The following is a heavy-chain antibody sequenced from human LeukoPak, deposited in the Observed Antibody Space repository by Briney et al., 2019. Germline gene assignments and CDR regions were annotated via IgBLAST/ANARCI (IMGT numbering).Heavy chain of an antibody. Sequence: PPETLSLTCNVSGGFVNGYYWSWIRQSPGKGLEWLGYIYYSGTTDYNPSLKSRIAITVDTSESQFSLNMNSLTAADAAVYYCARGSSSAWYAIDIWGQGTLVTVSS. D-gene: IGHD6-19*01. CDR1: GGFVNGYY. CDR3: ARGSSSAWYAIDI. CDR2: IYYSGTT. V-gene: IGHV4-59*02. J-gene: IGHJ4*02.